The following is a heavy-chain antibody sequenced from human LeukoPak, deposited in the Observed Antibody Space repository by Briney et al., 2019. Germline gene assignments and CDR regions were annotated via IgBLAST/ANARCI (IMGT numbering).Heavy chain of an antibody. CDR2: ISGDERGT. D-gene: IGHD2-2*02. CDR1: GFTFSNHW. Sequence: PGGSLRLSCVASGFTFSNHWMHWVRQTPGKGLNWISRISGDERGTNYAGSVKGRLIISRDNAKNTLFLQMDSLRVEDTAVYYCVRDIYQVRSNDYVFDVWGQGTMVTVSS. CDR3: VRDIYQVRSNDYVFDV. V-gene: IGHV3-74*01. J-gene: IGHJ3*01.